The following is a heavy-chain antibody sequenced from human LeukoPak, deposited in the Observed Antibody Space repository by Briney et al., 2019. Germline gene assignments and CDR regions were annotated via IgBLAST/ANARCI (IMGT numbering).Heavy chain of an antibody. V-gene: IGHV4-4*02. Sequence: SETLSLTCAVSGGSISSSNWWSWVRQPPGKGLEWIGEIYHSGSTNYNPSLKSRVTISVDKSKNQFSLKLSSVTAADTAVYYCARTDSRGYYYVDCWGQGTLVTVSS. D-gene: IGHD3-22*01. CDR1: GGSISSSNW. CDR3: ARTDSRGYYYVDC. CDR2: IYHSGST. J-gene: IGHJ4*02.